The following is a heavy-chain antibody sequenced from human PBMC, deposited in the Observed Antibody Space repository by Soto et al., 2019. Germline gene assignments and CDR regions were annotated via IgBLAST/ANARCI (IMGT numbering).Heavy chain of an antibody. CDR2: ISAYNGNT. Sequence: XSVNVSCKASVYTFTSYGISWVRQAPGQGLEWMGWISAYNGNTNYAQKLQGRVTMTTDTSTSTAYMELRSLRSDDTAVYYCARDPLTYYYGSGSPNWFDHWGQGSLVTVSS. V-gene: IGHV1-18*04. D-gene: IGHD3-10*01. CDR1: VYTFTSYG. CDR3: ARDPLTYYYGSGSPNWFDH. J-gene: IGHJ5*02.